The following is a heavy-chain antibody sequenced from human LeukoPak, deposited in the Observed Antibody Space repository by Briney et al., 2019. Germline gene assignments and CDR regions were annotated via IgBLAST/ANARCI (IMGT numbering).Heavy chain of an antibody. D-gene: IGHD6-19*01. CDR2: IIPIFGTA. V-gene: IGHV1-69*05. J-gene: IGHJ4*02. CDR1: GGTFSSYA. Sequence: SVKVSCKASGGTFSSYAISWVRQAPGQGLEWMGGIIPIFGTANYAQKFQGRVTITTDESTSTAYMELSSLRSEDTAVYYCARGVPPYSSGWTGFDYWGQGTLVTVSS. CDR3: ARGVPPYSSGWTGFDY.